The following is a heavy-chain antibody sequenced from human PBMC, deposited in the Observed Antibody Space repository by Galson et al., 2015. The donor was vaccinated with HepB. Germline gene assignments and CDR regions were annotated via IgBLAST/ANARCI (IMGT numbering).Heavy chain of an antibody. CDR1: GGSINSGGYY. J-gene: IGHJ4*02. CDR2: IYYSGST. D-gene: IGHD6-6*01. CDR3: ARVSSIAARGIDY. Sequence: TLSLTCTVSGGSINSGGYYWNWIRQHPGKGLVWMGYIYYSGSTYYNPSLKSRVTISVDTSKNQFSLKLSSVTAADTAVYYCARVSSIAARGIDYWGQGTLVTVSS. V-gene: IGHV4-31*03.